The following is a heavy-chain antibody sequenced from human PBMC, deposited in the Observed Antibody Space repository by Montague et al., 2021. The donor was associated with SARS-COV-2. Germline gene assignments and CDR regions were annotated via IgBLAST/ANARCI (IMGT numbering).Heavy chain of an antibody. CDR3: ARVVGFDLDY. CDR1: GGSISSGSYY. V-gene: IGHV4-61*02. CDR2: IYTSGST. Sequence: TLSLTCTVSGGSISSGSYYWSWIRQPAGKGLEWIGRIYTSGSTNYNPSLKSRVTIPVDTSKNQFSLKLSSVTAADTAVYYRARVVGFDLDYWGQGTLVTVSS. D-gene: IGHD2-21*01. J-gene: IGHJ4*02.